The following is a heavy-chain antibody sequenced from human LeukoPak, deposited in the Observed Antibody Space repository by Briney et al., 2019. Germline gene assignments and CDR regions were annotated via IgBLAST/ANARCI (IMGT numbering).Heavy chain of an antibody. Sequence: ASVKVSCKASGYTFTNYGISWVRQAPGQGLEWMGWISAYNGNTNYAQKLQGRVTMTTDTSTSTAYMEQRSLRSDDTAVYYCARDRGIVATTHFDYWGQGTLVTVSS. CDR1: GYTFTNYG. V-gene: IGHV1-18*01. J-gene: IGHJ4*02. D-gene: IGHD5-12*01. CDR3: ARDRGIVATTHFDY. CDR2: ISAYNGNT.